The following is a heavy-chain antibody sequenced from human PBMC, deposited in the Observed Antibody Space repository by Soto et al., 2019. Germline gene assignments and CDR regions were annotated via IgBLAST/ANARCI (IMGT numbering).Heavy chain of an antibody. D-gene: IGHD6-13*01. CDR3: ARVRAATGKRYWFDP. Sequence: QVQLQQWGAGLLKPSETLSLTCAVYGGSLRDYYWSWIRQSPGKGLEWIGDIDHSRSTKYNPSLKSRVTVSVDTSKNQFSLMLTSVTAGDTAVYYCARVRAATGKRYWFDPWGQGTLVTVSS. CDR1: GGSLRDYY. J-gene: IGHJ5*02. V-gene: IGHV4-34*01. CDR2: IDHSRST.